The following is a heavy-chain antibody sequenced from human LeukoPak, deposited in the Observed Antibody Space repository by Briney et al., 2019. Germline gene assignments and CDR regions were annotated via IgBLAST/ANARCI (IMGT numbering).Heavy chain of an antibody. CDR3: ERSIVATTYYFDY. Sequence: SETLSLTCAVYGGSFSGYYWSWIRQPPGKGLEWIGEINHSGSTNYNPSLKSRVTISVDTSKNQFSLKLSSVTAADTAVYYCERSIVATTYYFDYWGQGTLVTVSS. V-gene: IGHV4-34*01. CDR2: INHSGST. CDR1: GGSFSGYY. J-gene: IGHJ4*02. D-gene: IGHD2-15*01.